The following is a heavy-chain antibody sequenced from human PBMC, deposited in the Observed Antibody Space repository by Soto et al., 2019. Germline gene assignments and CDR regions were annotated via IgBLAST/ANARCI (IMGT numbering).Heavy chain of an antibody. D-gene: IGHD1-26*01. CDR2: IFHSGST. CDR1: GGSVTSYY. Sequence: QVQLQESGPGLVKPSETLSLICTVSGGSVTSYYWSWIRQPQGKGLEWIGYIFHSGSTNYNPSLTSRVTPSVYTSKNQVTLKLTSVNAAYTAAYYCGRVGGAPLGAFDIWGQGTMVTVSS. V-gene: IGHV4-59*02. J-gene: IGHJ3*02. CDR3: GRVGGAPLGAFDI.